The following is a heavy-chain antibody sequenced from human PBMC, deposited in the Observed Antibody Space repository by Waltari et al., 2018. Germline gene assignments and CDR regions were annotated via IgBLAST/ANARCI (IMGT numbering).Heavy chain of an antibody. D-gene: IGHD3-3*01. V-gene: IGHV4-39*01. Sequence: QLQLQESGPGLVNPSETLSLTCTVSGDSINRANYYWAWIRRHPGKGLEWIGSIYYRGTTYYSPSLNRRVTISIDTSRKQFSLKLTSVTAADTATYYCASYDIWNGYYLDWWGQGTLVTVSS. CDR1: GDSINRANYY. CDR2: IYYRGTT. J-gene: IGHJ4*02. CDR3: ASYDIWNGYYLDW.